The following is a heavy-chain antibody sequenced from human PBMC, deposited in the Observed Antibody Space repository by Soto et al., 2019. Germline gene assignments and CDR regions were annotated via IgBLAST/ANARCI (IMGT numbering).Heavy chain of an antibody. J-gene: IGHJ5*02. CDR2: IYYSGST. D-gene: IGHD2-15*01. CDR1: GGSISSYY. V-gene: IGHV4-59*08. CDR3: ARPLGVLGGWFDP. Sequence: SETLSLTCTVSGGSISSYYWIWIRQPPGKGLEWIGYIYYSGSTNYNPSLKSRVTISVDTSKNQFSLKLSSVTAADTAVYYCARPLGVLGGWFDPWGHGTLVTVSS.